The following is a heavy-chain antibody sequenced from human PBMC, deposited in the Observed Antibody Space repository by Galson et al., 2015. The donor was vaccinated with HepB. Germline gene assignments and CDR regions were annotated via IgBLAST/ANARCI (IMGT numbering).Heavy chain of an antibody. D-gene: IGHD6-13*01. Sequence: SLRLSCAASGFTFSSYGMHWVRQAPGKGLEWVAVISYDGSNKYYADSVKGRFTISRDNSKNTLYLQMNSLRAEDTAVYYCAKDGSSSWPPWHAFDIWGQGTMVTVSS. J-gene: IGHJ3*02. CDR3: AKDGSSSWPPWHAFDI. CDR2: ISYDGSNK. V-gene: IGHV3-30*18. CDR1: GFTFSSYG.